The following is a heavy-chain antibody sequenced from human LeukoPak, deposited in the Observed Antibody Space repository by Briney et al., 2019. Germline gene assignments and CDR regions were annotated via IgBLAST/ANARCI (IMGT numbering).Heavy chain of an antibody. CDR3: AKSSTSQRGYYGLDV. CDR2: ISGRGGTT. V-gene: IGHV3-23*01. D-gene: IGHD6-25*01. CDR1: GFTFSSYA. J-gene: IGHJ6*02. Sequence: GGSLRLSCAASGFTFSSYAMSWVRQAPGKGLEWVSVISGRGGTTHYADSVKGRFTISRDNSKNTLSLQMNSLRAEDTGVYYCAKSSTSQRGYYGLDVWGQGTTVTVSS.